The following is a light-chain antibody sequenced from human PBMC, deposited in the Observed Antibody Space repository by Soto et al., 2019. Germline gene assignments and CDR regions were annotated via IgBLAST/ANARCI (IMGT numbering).Light chain of an antibody. CDR3: QQFGGSSRT. CDR2: GAS. V-gene: IGKV3-20*01. CDR1: QGVSSTY. J-gene: IGKJ1*01. Sequence: EIVLTQSPGTLSLSPGERATLSCRASQGVSSTYLAWYQQKPGQAPRLRIYGASFRATGIPDRFSGSGSGTDFTLTISRLEPEDFAVYYCQQFGGSSRTFGQGPKVEIK.